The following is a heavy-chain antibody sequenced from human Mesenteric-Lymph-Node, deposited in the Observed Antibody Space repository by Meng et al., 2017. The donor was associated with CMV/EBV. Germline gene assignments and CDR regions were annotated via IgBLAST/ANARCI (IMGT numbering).Heavy chain of an antibody. J-gene: IGHJ4*02. CDR3: ARDQAWNHLSY. V-gene: IGHV3-30*04. Sequence: LSCVVSGITFRSYAMHWVRQAPGKGLEWVAIISYDGDNRYYADSVKGRFTISRDNSKNTVYLEMNSLRTEDTAVYYCARDQAWNHLSYWGQGTLVTVSS. CDR2: ISYDGDNR. D-gene: IGHD1-14*01. CDR1: GITFRSYA.